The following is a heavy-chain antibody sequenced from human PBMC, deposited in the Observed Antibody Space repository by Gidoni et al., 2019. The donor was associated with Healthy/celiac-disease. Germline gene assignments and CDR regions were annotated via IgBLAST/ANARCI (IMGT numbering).Heavy chain of an antibody. J-gene: IGHJ5*02. Sequence: QVQLQQWGAGLLKPSETLSLTCAVYGGSFSGYYWSWIRQPPGKGLEWIGEINHSGSTNYNPSLKSRGTISVDTSKNQFSLKLSSVTAADTAVYYCARGRNPIVVALYNWFDPWGQGTLVTVSS. CDR2: INHSGST. CDR1: GGSFSGYY. CDR3: ARGRNPIVVALYNWFDP. D-gene: IGHD3-22*01. V-gene: IGHV4-34*01.